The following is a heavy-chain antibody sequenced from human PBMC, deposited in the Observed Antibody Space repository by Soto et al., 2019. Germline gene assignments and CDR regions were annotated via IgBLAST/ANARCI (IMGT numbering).Heavy chain of an antibody. D-gene: IGHD6-19*01. CDR1: GGTFSSYA. V-gene: IGHV1-69*13. Sequence: ASVKVSCKASGGTFSSYAISWVRQAPGQGLEWMGGIIPIFGTANYAQKFQGRVTITADESTSTAYMELSSLRSEDTAVYYCARVAVAGSWGLNWFDPWGQGTLVTVSS. CDR3: ARVAVAGSWGLNWFDP. CDR2: IIPIFGTA. J-gene: IGHJ5*02.